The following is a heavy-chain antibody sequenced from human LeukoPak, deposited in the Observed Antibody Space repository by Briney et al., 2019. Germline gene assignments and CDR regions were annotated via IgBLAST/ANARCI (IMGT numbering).Heavy chain of an antibody. CDR2: ISGRGDST. CDR3: TRADTGRLHGLDI. CDR1: GFTFSSYA. V-gene: IGHV3-23*01. D-gene: IGHD5-18*01. J-gene: IGHJ3*02. Sequence: PGGSLRLSCAASGFTFSSYAMSWVRQAPGKGLEWVSTISGRGDSTYYADSVKGRFTISRDNSKNTLYLQMNSLRDEDTAVYYCTRADTGRLHGLDIWGQGTRVTVSS.